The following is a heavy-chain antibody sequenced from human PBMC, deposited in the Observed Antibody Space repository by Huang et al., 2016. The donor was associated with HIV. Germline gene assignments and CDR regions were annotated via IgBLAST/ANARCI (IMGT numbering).Heavy chain of an antibody. D-gene: IGHD3-16*01. V-gene: IGHV1-69*13. CDR3: AKRGGAWGSPYAFDL. J-gene: IGHJ3*01. CDR2: LIPGCGTR. Sequence: QVQLVQSGAEVRKPGSSVKVSCRASGGSFNNFGINWVRQAPGQGLEWMGGLIPGCGTRNDAQRFQGRVTITADETTGVVYMELSSLRSDDTAVYFCAKRGGAWGSPYAFDLWGPGTMVTVSS. CDR1: GGSFNNFG.